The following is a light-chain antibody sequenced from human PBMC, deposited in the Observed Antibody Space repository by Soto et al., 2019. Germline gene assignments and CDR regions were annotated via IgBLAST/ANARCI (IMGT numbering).Light chain of an antibody. J-gene: IGKJ3*01. CDR3: QDYRMFPQVT. CDR1: QTVSNSF. Sequence: EIVLTQSPGTLSLSPGERATLSCRASQTVSNSFLAWYQQRPGQAPRLLIYGASARATGIPDRFSGSGSGTDCTLTISRLEPEDFAIYYCQDYRMFPQVTFGPGTKVDIK. CDR2: GAS. V-gene: IGKV3-20*01.